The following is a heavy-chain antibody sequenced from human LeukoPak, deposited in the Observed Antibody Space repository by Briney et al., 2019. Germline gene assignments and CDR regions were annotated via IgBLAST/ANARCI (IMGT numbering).Heavy chain of an antibody. V-gene: IGHV3-53*01. Sequence: GGSLRLSCAASVFTVSSNYMSCVRGAPGKGLEWVSDMYSGGRTYYADSVKGRFTISRDNSKNTLYLQMNSLSAEDAAVYYCARAPMSALDYWGQGTLVTVSS. J-gene: IGHJ4*02. CDR1: VFTVSSNY. CDR2: MYSGGRT. CDR3: ARAPMSALDY.